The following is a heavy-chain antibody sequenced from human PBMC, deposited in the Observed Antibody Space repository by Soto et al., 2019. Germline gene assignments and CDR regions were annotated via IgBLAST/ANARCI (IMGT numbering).Heavy chain of an antibody. CDR3: ARQGFGPLHGLVDL. CDR2: VHQSWGS. J-gene: IGHJ6*02. CDR1: GGSISSYY. Sequence: QVQLQESGPGLVKPSETLSLSCTVSGGSISSYYWSWFRQSPGKRMEGFGYVHQSWGSSDNPSLRSRVAISLDTSKSQFSLKVTSVTATDTAVYYCARQGFGPLHGLVDLWGQGTTVTVSS. D-gene: IGHD3-10*01. V-gene: IGHV4-59*08.